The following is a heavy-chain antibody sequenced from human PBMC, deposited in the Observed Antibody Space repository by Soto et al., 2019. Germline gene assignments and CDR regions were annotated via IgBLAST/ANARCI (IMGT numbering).Heavy chain of an antibody. J-gene: IGHJ6*02. D-gene: IGHD2-21*02. CDR3: ARQGGAPYCGGDCPRVGRGGYYYYGMDV. CDR1: GYSFTSYW. Sequence: PGESLKISCKGSGYSFTSYWIGWVRQMPGKSLEWMAIIYPGDSDTRYSPSFQGQVTISADKSISTAYLQWSSLKASDTAMYYCARQGGAPYCGGDCPRVGRGGYYYYGMDVWGQGTTVTVSS. V-gene: IGHV5-51*01. CDR2: IYPGDSDT.